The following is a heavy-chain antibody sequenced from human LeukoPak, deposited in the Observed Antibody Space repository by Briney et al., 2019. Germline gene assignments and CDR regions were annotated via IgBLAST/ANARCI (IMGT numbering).Heavy chain of an antibody. J-gene: IGHJ2*01. D-gene: IGHD4-11*01. Sequence: SETLSLTCTVSGGSISSYYWSWIRQPPGKGLEWIGYIYYSGSTNYNPSLKSRVTISVDTSKHQFSLKLSSVTAADTAVYYCARDGMTNLWYFDLWGRGTLVTVSS. CDR3: ARDGMTNLWYFDL. V-gene: IGHV4-59*01. CDR1: GGSISSYY. CDR2: IYYSGST.